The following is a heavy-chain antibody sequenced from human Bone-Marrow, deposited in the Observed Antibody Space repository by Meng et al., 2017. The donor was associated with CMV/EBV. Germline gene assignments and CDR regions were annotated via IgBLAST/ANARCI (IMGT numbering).Heavy chain of an antibody. Sequence: YGGACSGYYWSWIRQPPGKGLEWIGEINHSGSTNYNPSLKSRVTISVDTSKNQFSLKLSSVTAADTAVYYCAAPRGYCSSTSCSLFDYWGQGTLVTVSS. CDR1: GGACSGYY. CDR2: INHSGST. CDR3: AAPRGYCSSTSCSLFDY. V-gene: IGHV4-34*01. D-gene: IGHD2-2*01. J-gene: IGHJ4*02.